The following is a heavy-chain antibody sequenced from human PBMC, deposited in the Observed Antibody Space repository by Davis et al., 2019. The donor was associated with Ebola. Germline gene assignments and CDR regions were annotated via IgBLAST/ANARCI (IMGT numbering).Heavy chain of an antibody. J-gene: IGHJ4*02. V-gene: IGHV4-34*01. Sequence: SETLSLTCAVYGGSFSGYYWSWIRQPPGKGLEWIGYIYYSGSTYYNPSLKSRVTISVDTSKNQFSLKLSSVTAADTAVYYCARGDYEGYFDYWGQGTLVTVSS. CDR3: ARGDYEGYFDY. CDR2: IYYSGST. D-gene: IGHD4-17*01. CDR1: GGSFSGYY.